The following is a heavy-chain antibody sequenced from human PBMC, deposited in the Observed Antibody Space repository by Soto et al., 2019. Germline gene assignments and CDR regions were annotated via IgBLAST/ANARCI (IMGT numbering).Heavy chain of an antibody. V-gene: IGHV3-23*01. CDR1: GFTFSSYA. J-gene: IGHJ6*02. CDR2: ISGSGGST. CDR3: AKDTRAGTTLGYYYYGMDV. D-gene: IGHD1-7*01. Sequence: EVQLFESGGGLVQPGGSLRLSCAASGFTFSSYAMSWVRQAPGKGLEWVSAISGSGGSTYYADSVKGRFTISRDNSKNTLYLQMNSLRAEDTAIYYCAKDTRAGTTLGYYYYGMDVWGQGTTVTVSS.